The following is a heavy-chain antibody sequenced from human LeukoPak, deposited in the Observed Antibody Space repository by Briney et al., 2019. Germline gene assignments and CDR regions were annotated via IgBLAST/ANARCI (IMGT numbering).Heavy chain of an antibody. V-gene: IGHV3-21*01. CDR3: ARLAYRSGVDC. D-gene: IGHD6-19*01. Sequence: PGGSLRLSCAASGFTFSSYSMNWVRQAPGKGLEWVSSISSSSIYIYYADSLKGRFTISRDNAKNSLYLQMNSLRAEDTAVYYCARLAYRSGVDCWGQGTLVTASS. CDR1: GFTFSSYS. CDR2: ISSSSIYI. J-gene: IGHJ4*02.